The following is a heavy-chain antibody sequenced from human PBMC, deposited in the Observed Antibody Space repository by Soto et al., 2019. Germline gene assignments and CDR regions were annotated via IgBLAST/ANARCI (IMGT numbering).Heavy chain of an antibody. V-gene: IGHV3-7*01. CDR3: ARDRGYCRGGTCYSVLDY. Sequence: GGSLRLSCAASGFTFSTYWMDWVRQAPGKGLEWVAKIKEDGREKYYVDSVKGRFTISRDNAKNSLYLQMNSLRAEDTAVYYCARDRGYCRGGTCYSVLDYWAQGILVTVSS. D-gene: IGHD2-15*01. CDR2: IKEDGREK. CDR1: GFTFSTYW. J-gene: IGHJ4*02.